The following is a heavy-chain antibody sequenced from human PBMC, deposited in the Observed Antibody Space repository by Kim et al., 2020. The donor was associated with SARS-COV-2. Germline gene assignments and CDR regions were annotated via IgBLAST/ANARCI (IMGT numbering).Heavy chain of an antibody. Sequence: YYADSVKGRFTISRDNAKNSLYLQMNSLRAEDTAVYYCARDFGDYYGMDVWGQGTTVTVSS. CDR3: ARDFGDYYGMDV. D-gene: IGHD3-3*01. J-gene: IGHJ6*02. V-gene: IGHV3-48*03.